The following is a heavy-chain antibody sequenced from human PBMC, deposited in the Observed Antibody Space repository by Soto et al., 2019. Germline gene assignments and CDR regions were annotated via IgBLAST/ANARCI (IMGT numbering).Heavy chain of an antibody. CDR3: ARLLAAAGKDFDY. J-gene: IGHJ4*02. CDR1: GYTFTGYY. V-gene: IGHV1-2*04. D-gene: IGHD6-13*01. CDR2: INPNSGGT. Sequence: AASVKVSCKASGYTFTGYYMHWVRQAPGQGLEWMGWINPNSGGTNYAQKFQGWVTMTRDTSISTAYMELSRLRSDDTAVYYCARLLAAAGKDFDYWGQGTLVTVSS.